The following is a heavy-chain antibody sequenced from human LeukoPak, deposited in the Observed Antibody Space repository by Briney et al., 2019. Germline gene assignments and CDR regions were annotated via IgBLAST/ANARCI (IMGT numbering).Heavy chain of an antibody. CDR3: AGGHYDSSGYHWGYYYYGMDV. J-gene: IGHJ6*02. Sequence: ASVKVSCKASGYTFTSYGISWVRQALGQGVEWMGWISAYNGNTNYAQKLQGRVTMTTDTSTSTAYMELRSLRSDDTAVYYCAGGHYDSSGYHWGYYYYGMDVWGQGTTVTVSS. D-gene: IGHD3-22*01. V-gene: IGHV1-18*01. CDR2: ISAYNGNT. CDR1: GYTFTSYG.